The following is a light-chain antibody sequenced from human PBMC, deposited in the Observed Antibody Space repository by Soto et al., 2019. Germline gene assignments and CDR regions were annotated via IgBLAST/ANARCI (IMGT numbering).Light chain of an antibody. V-gene: IGLV2-11*01. CDR2: VVT. Sequence: QSVLTPPRSVSGSPGQSVTISCTGTSIDVGDSDFVSWYQQHPGKAPKLMIYVVTKRPSGVPDRFSGSKSGNTASLTISGLQDEDEADYYCSSFAATHTYIFGTGTKVTVL. J-gene: IGLJ1*01. CDR1: SIDVGDSDF. CDR3: SSFAATHTYI.